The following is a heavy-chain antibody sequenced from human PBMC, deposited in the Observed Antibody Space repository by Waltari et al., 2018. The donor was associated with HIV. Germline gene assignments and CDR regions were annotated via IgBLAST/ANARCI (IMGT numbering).Heavy chain of an antibody. V-gene: IGHV4-34*01. J-gene: IGHJ4*02. CDR2: INHSGST. CDR3: ASPGGDGDMIFDY. D-gene: IGHD2-21*01. Sequence: QVQLQQWGAGLLKPSVTLSLTCAVYGGSFSGYYWSWTRQPPGKGLEWIGEINHSGSTNYNPSLKSRVTISVDTSKNQFSLKLSSVTAADTAVYYCASPGGDGDMIFDYWGQGTLVTVSS. CDR1: GGSFSGYY.